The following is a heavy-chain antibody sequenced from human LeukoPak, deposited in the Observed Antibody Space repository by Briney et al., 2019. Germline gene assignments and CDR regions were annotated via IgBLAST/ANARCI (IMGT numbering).Heavy chain of an antibody. CDR3: AADRGWRTSGYYLYYFEY. D-gene: IGHD3-3*01. CDR2: IKNDGSER. Sequence: GGSLRLSCAASGFVFRNYFMSWVRQAPGKGLEWVASIKNDGSERYYVDSVRGRYTISRDNTKNSLFLQMSSLRAEDTAVYYCAADRGWRTSGYYLYYFEYWGQGTLVTFSS. V-gene: IGHV3-7*01. CDR1: GFVFRNYF. J-gene: IGHJ4*02.